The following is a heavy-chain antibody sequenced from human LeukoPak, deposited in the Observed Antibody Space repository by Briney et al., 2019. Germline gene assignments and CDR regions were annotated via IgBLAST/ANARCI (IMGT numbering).Heavy chain of an antibody. Sequence: SESLSLTCTVSGGSISYYYWSWVRQPPGKGLEWIGYLYYSGSTNYNPALKSRVNISVDTSKNQLSLNLTSVTTAHTAVYYCARVSCSSTSCPRRDALDVWGQGTMVTVSS. CDR3: ARVSCSSTSCPRRDALDV. J-gene: IGHJ3*01. V-gene: IGHV4-59*01. D-gene: IGHD2-2*01. CDR1: GGSISYYY. CDR2: LYYSGST.